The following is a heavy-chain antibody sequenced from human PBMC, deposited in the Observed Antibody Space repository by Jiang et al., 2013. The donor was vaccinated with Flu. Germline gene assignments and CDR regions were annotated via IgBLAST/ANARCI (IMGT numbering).Heavy chain of an antibody. CDR2: IYYSGST. Sequence: PGLVKPSETLSLTCTVSGGSISSSSYYWGWIRQPPGKGLEWIGSIYYSGSTYYNPSLKSRVTISVDTSKNQFSLKLSSVTAADTAVYYCARRPNLDTAMVAHDYWGQGTLVTVSS. CDR1: GGSISSSSYY. J-gene: IGHJ4*02. V-gene: IGHV4-39*01. D-gene: IGHD5-18*01. CDR3: ARRPNLDTAMVAHDY.